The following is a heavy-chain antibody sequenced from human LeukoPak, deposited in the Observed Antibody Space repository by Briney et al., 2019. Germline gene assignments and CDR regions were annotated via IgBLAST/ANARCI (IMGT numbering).Heavy chain of an antibody. D-gene: IGHD5-24*01. CDR2: TYYRSKWYN. CDR3: VRGGQGDGYSADEAFDF. V-gene: IGHV6-1*01. CDR1: GDSVSSNTTA. J-gene: IGHJ3*01. Sequence: PSQTLSLTCAISGDSVSSNTTACNWIRQSPSRGLEWLGRTYYRSKWYNDYAISVKSRITINPDTSKNHFSLQLNSVTAEDTAVYYCVRGGQGDGYSADEAFDFWGQGTVVTVSS.